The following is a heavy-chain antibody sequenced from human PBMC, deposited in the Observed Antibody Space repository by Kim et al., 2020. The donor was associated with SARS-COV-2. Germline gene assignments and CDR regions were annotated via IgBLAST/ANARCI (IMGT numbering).Heavy chain of an antibody. D-gene: IGHD6-6*01. CDR1: GFTFSSYS. J-gene: IGHJ5*02. Sequence: GGSLRLSCAASGFTFSSYSMNWVRQAPGKGLEWVSSISSSSSYIYYADSVKGRFTISRDNAKNSLYLQMNSLRAEDTAVYYCARVYSSSSFQFDPWGQGTLVTVSS. CDR3: ARVYSSSSFQFDP. CDR2: ISSSSSYI. V-gene: IGHV3-21*01.